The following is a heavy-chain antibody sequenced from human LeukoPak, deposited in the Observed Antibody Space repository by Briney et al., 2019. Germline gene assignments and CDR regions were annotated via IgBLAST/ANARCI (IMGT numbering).Heavy chain of an antibody. J-gene: IGHJ3*02. D-gene: IGHD4-23*01. CDR1: GYTFTSYD. V-gene: IGHV1-8*01. CDR2: MNPNSGNT. CDR3: ARGPHDYGGNSYAFDI. Sequence: ASVKVSCKASGYTFTSYDINWVRQATGQGLEWIGWMNPNSGNTGYAQKFQGRVTMTRNTSISTAYMELSSLRSEDTAVYYCARGPHDYGGNSYAFDIWGQGTMVTVSS.